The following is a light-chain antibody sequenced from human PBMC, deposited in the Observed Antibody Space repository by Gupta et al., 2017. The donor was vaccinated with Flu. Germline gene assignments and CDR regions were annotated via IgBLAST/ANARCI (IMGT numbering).Light chain of an antibody. CDR3: QQDENLPLT. V-gene: IGKV3D-7*01. J-gene: IGKJ1*01. CDR2: GTS. CDR1: QQLLNSF. Sequence: ATPSLSPPEKTTILCSATQQLLNSFLAWYQQKPGQAPRLLIYGTSTRATGIPDRFSGSGSGTDLTLTISSLQSEDFAIYYCQQDENLPLTFGQGTKVEIK.